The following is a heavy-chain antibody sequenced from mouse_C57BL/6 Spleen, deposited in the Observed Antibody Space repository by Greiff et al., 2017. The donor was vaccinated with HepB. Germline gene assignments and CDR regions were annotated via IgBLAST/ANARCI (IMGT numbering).Heavy chain of an antibody. Sequence: QVQLQQSGPELVKPGPSVKISCKASGYSFTSYYIHWVKQRPGQGLEWIGWIYPGSGNTKYNEKFKGKATLTADTSSSTAYMQLSSLTSEDSAVYYCARAPYDYGAMDYWGQGTSVTVSS. CDR2: IYPGSGNT. CDR1: GYSFTSYY. CDR3: ARAPYDYGAMDY. J-gene: IGHJ4*01. V-gene: IGHV1-66*01.